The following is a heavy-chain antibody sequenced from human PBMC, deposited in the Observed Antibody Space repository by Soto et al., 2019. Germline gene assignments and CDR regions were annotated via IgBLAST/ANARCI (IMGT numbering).Heavy chain of an antibody. CDR2: INAANGDT. CDR1: GYTFTSYA. J-gene: IGHJ4*02. Sequence: ASVKVSCKASGYTFTSYAMHWVRQTPGQRLEWMGYINAANGDTRYSHEFQGRVTFDRDASASTVYMELSSLTSEDTAVYYCARKEYFGSGSFHFAYWGQGSLVTVSS. V-gene: IGHV1-3*01. D-gene: IGHD3-10*01. CDR3: ARKEYFGSGSFHFAY.